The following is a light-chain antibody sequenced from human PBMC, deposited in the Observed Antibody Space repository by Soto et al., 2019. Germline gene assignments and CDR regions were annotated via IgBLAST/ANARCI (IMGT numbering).Light chain of an antibody. Sequence: QSVLTQPASVSGPPGQSITISYTGTTNDVGGYNYVSWYQQHPGKAPKLLIFEVSSRPSGVSNRFSGSKSGNTASLTISALQAEDEADYFCNSYTSSTSRPYVFGTGTKVTVL. CDR2: EVS. CDR3: NSYTSSTSRPYV. CDR1: TNDVGGYNY. J-gene: IGLJ1*01. V-gene: IGLV2-14*01.